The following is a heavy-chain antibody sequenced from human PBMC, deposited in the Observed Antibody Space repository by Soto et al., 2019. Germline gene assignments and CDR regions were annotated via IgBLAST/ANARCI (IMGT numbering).Heavy chain of an antibody. D-gene: IGHD3-3*01. CDR1: GFTFSSYA. J-gene: IGHJ4*02. CDR3: ARDAPVYYDFWSGYLDY. V-gene: IGHV3-64*01. Sequence: GGSLRLSCAASGFTFSSYAMHWVRQAPGKGLEYVSAISSNGGSTYYANSVKGRFTISRDNSKNTLYLQMGSLRAEDMAVYYCARDAPVYYDFWSGYLDYWGQGTLVTVSS. CDR2: ISSNGGST.